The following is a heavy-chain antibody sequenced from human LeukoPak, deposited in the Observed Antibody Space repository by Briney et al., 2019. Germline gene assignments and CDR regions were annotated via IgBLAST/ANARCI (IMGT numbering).Heavy chain of an antibody. V-gene: IGHV5-51*01. J-gene: IGHJ4*02. Sequence: GASLKISFKGSGSSFTSYWIGWVRQMPGKGVEWMGIICPGDSDTRYSSSFQGQVTISADKSISTAYLQWSSLKASDTAMYYCARSRSSGWYFDYWGQGTLVTVSS. D-gene: IGHD6-19*01. CDR2: ICPGDSDT. CDR1: GSSFTSYW. CDR3: ARSRSSGWYFDY.